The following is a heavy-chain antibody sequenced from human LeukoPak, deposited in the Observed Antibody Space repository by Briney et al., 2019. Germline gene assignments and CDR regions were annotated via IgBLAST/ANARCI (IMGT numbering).Heavy chain of an antibody. Sequence: GGSLRLSCAASGFTFSSYWMHWVRQAPGKGLVWVSRINTDGSSTSYADSVKGRFTISRDNAKNTLYLQMNSLRAEDTAVYYCARKGRDIVLYYMDVWGKGTTVTVSS. CDR2: INTDGSST. V-gene: IGHV3-74*01. CDR1: GFTFSSYW. CDR3: ARKGRDIVLYYMDV. J-gene: IGHJ6*03. D-gene: IGHD2-15*01.